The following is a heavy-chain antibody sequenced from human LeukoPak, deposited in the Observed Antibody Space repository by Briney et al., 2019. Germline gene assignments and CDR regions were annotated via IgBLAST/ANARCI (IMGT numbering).Heavy chain of an antibody. CDR1: GYTFTGYY. CDR3: ATTNDYDFWSGYAV. CDR2: INPNSGGT. D-gene: IGHD3-3*01. Sequence: ASVKVSCKASGYTFTGYYMHWVRQAPGQGLEWMGWINPNSGGTNYAQKFQGRVTMTRDTSISTAYMELSRLRSDDTAVYYCATTNDYDFWSGYAVWGQGTLVTVSS. V-gene: IGHV1-2*02. J-gene: IGHJ4*02.